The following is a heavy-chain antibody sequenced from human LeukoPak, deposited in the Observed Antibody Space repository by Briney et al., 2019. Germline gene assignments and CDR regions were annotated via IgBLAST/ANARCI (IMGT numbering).Heavy chain of an antibody. CDR3: ARDPGFGSGQIEFDY. V-gene: IGHV4-59*01. J-gene: IGHJ4*02. D-gene: IGHD3-10*01. Sequence: SETLSLTCTVSGGSISSYYWSWIRQPPGKGLEWIGYIYYSGSTNYNPSLKSRVTISVDTSKNQFSLKLSSVTAADTAVYYCARDPGFGSGQIEFDYWGQGTLVTVSS. CDR2: IYYSGST. CDR1: GGSISSYY.